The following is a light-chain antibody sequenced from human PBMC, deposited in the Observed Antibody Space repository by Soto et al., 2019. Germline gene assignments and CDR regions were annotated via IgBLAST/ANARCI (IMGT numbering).Light chain of an antibody. Sequence: QAVVTQGPSLTVSPGGTVTLTCGSSTGAVTSGHYPYWFQQKPGQAPRTLIYDTRNRHSWTPARFSGSLLGGKAALTLSGAQPEDEAEYYCLLNFSGARVFGGGTKLTVL. CDR2: DTR. V-gene: IGLV7-46*01. CDR3: LLNFSGARV. J-gene: IGLJ3*02. CDR1: TGAVTSGHY.